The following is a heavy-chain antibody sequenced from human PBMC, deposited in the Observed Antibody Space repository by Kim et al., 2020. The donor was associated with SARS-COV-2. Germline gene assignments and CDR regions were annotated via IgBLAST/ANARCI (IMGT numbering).Heavy chain of an antibody. D-gene: IGHD3-22*01. CDR3: AIEGYYDSSGYYHHDAFDI. Sequence: SETLSLTCTVSGGSSSSYYWSWIRQPPGKGLEWIGYIYYSGSTNYNPSLKSRVTISVDTSKNQVSLKLSSVTAADTAVYYCAIEGYYDSSGYYHHDAFDIWGQGTMVTVSS. CDR1: GGSSSSYY. V-gene: IGHV4-59*13. J-gene: IGHJ3*02. CDR2: IYYSGST.